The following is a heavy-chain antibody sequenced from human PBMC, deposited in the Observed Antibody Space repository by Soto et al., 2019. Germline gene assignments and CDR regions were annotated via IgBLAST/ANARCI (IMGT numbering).Heavy chain of an antibody. CDR3: ASQLGYCSSNSCYHAFDI. J-gene: IGHJ3*02. D-gene: IGHD2-2*01. CDR2: IYYSGST. Sequence: QVQLQESGPGLVKPSETLSLTCTVSGGSISSYYWSWIRQPPGKGLEWIGYIYYSGSTNYNPSLKCRVSISVDTSQNQFSLKRSSVTAADTAVYYCASQLGYCSSNSCYHAFDIWGQGTMVTVSS. V-gene: IGHV4-59*08. CDR1: GGSISSYY.